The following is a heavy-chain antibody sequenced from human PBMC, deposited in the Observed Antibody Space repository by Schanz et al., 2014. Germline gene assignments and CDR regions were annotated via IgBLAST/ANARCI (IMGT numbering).Heavy chain of an antibody. Sequence: EVLLVDSGGGLVQPGGSLRLSCGASGFTFSAHAMSWVRQAPGKGLEWVSVIYSGGSTYYADSVKGRFTISRDNSKNTLYLQMNSLRAEDTAVYYCASLYDREYFDYWGQGTLVTVSS. D-gene: IGHD2-8*01. CDR2: IYSGGST. CDR1: GFTFSAHA. J-gene: IGHJ4*02. V-gene: IGHV3-66*01. CDR3: ASLYDREYFDY.